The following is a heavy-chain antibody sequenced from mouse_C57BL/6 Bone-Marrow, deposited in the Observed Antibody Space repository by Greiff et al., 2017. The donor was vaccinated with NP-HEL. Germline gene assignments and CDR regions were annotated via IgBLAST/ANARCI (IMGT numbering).Heavy chain of an antibody. D-gene: IGHD1-1*01. Sequence: EVKLVESGGGLVKPGGSLKLSCAASGFTFSSYAMSWVRQTPEKRLEWVATISDGGSYTYYPDNVKGRFTISRDNAKNNLYLQMSHLKSEDTAMYYCARDLYYGSSYWGQGTTLTVSS. CDR1: GFTFSSYA. CDR2: ISDGGSYT. CDR3: ARDLYYGSSY. V-gene: IGHV5-4*01. J-gene: IGHJ2*01.